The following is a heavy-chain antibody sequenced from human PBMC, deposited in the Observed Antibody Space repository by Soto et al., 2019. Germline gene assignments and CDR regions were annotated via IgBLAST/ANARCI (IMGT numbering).Heavy chain of an antibody. CDR3: AREDHGDYYWYFDL. Sequence: QVHLVPSGAEVRKPGASVKVSCKASGYTFSSYVIHWVRQAPGQRLEWMGWINAGNGNTKYSPKFQGRVTITRDTSASTAYMEMSSLRSEDTAVYYCAREDHGDYYWYFDLWGRGALVTVSS. V-gene: IGHV1-3*01. CDR1: GYTFSSYV. J-gene: IGHJ2*01. CDR2: INAGNGNT. D-gene: IGHD4-17*01.